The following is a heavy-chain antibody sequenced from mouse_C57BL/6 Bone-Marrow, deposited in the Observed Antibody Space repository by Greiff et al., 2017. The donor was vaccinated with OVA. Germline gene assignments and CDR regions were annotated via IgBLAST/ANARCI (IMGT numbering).Heavy chain of an antibody. V-gene: IGHV1-55*01. Sequence: QVHVKQPGAELVKPGASVKMSCKASGYTFTSYWITWVKQRPGQGLEWIGDIYPGSGSTNYNEKFKSKATLTVDTSSSTAYMQLSSLTSEDSAVYYCARAYYSPLFDYWGQGTTLTVSS. D-gene: IGHD2-12*01. CDR1: GYTFTSYW. J-gene: IGHJ2*01. CDR2: IYPGSGST. CDR3: ARAYYSPLFDY.